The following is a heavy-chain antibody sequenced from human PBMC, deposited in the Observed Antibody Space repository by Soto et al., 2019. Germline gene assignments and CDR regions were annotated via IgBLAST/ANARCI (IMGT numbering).Heavy chain of an antibody. D-gene: IGHD6-13*01. CDR2: INTGNGNT. J-gene: IGHJ4*02. CDR3: ARDNPTLFRFSRIAAAGFDY. CDR1: GYTFKNYA. Sequence: GASVKVSRKASGYTFKNYAMHWVRQAPGQRLEWMGWINTGNGNTRYSQKFQGRVTITRDTSATTSYMELSSLRSEDTAMYFCARDNPTLFRFSRIAAAGFDYWGQGTLVTVSS. V-gene: IGHV1-3*04.